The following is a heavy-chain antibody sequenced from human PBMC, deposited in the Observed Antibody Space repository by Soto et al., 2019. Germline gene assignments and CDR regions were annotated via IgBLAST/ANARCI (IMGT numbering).Heavy chain of an antibody. CDR2: ISSSGSTI. CDR1: GFTFSDYY. CDR3: ARVLRPLDCSSTSCYDHGDWYMDV. Sequence: GGSLRLSCAASGFTFSDYYMSWIRQAPGKGLEWVSYISSSGSTIYYADSVKGRFTISRDNAKNSLYLQMNSLRAEDTAVYYCARVLRPLDCSSTSCYDHGDWYMDVWGKGTTVTVSS. J-gene: IGHJ6*03. V-gene: IGHV3-11*01. D-gene: IGHD2-2*01.